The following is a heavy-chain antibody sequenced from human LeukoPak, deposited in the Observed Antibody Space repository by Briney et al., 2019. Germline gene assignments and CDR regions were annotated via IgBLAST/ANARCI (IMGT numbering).Heavy chain of an antibody. CDR2: IIPIFGTA. V-gene: IGHV1-69*01. J-gene: IGHJ4*02. D-gene: IGHD3-10*01. CDR3: ARRDYYGSGVDY. Sequence: ASVKVSCKASGGTFSSYAISWVRQAPGQGLEWMGGIIPIFGTANYAQKFQGRVTITADESTSTAYMELSSLRSEDTAVYYCARRDYYGSGVDYWGQGTQVTVSS. CDR1: GGTFSSYA.